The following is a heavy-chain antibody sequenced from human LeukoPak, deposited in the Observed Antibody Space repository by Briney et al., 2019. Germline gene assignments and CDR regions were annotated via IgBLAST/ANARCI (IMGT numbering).Heavy chain of an antibody. CDR3: ARGTYYYDSSGYYYVYYFDY. CDR2: IYYSGST. V-gene: IGHV4-59*01. J-gene: IGHJ4*02. CDR1: GGSISSYY. D-gene: IGHD3-22*01. Sequence: SETLSLTCTVSGGSISSYYWSWIRQPPGKGLEWIGYIYYSGSTNYNPSLKSRVTISVDTSKNQFSLKLSSVTAADTAVYYCARGTYYYDSSGYYYVYYFDYWGQGTLVTVSP.